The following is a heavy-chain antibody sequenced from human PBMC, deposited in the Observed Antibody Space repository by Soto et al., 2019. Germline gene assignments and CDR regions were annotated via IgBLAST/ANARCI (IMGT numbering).Heavy chain of an antibody. J-gene: IGHJ6*03. CDR2: INPNSGGT. Sequence: QVQLVQSGAEVKKPGASVKVSCKASGYTFTGYYMHWVRQAPGQGLEWMGWINPNSGGTNYAQKFQGWVTMTRDTSISTAYMELSRLRSDDTAVYYCARGRRGSRYDFWYYYMDVWGKGTTVTVSS. CDR3: ARGRRGSRYDFWYYYMDV. CDR1: GYTFTGYY. V-gene: IGHV1-2*04. D-gene: IGHD3-3*01.